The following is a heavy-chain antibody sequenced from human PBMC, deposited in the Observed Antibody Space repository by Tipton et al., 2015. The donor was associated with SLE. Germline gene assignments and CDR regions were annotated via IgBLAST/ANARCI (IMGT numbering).Heavy chain of an antibody. CDR2: ISGSGGSR. CDR1: GFTFNNYV. Sequence: SLRLSCAASGFTFNNYVMSWVRQAPGKGLEWVSTISGSGGSRYYADSVQGRLTISRDNSKNALYLQMNSLRVEDTAVYYCGKDVGYENMWGDMRKDVHWGQGTLVTVST. V-gene: IGHV3-23*01. D-gene: IGHD3-16*01. J-gene: IGHJ4*02. CDR3: GKDVGYENMWGDMRKDVH.